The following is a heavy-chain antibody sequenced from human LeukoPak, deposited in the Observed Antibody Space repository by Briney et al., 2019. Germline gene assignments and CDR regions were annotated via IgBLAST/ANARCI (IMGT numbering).Heavy chain of an antibody. CDR2: TYYRSNWYN. CDR1: GDSFSSNSAA. D-gene: IGHD6-6*01. V-gene: IGHV6-1*01. Sequence: SQTLSLTCAIPGDSFSSNSAAWNWIRQSPSRGLEWLGKTYYRSNWYNDYAVSVKSRITINPDTSKNQFSLQLNSVTPEDTAVYYCARVSEGWQLASMYYFDYWGQGTLVTVSS. CDR3: ARVSEGWQLASMYYFDY. J-gene: IGHJ4*02.